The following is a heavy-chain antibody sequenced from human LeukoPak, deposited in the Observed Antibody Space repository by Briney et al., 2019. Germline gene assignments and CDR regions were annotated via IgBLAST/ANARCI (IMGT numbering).Heavy chain of an antibody. CDR2: VSTSSSYI. J-gene: IGHJ4*02. Sequence: GGSLRLSCAASGFTFNRYNMDWVRRAPGKGLEWVSSVSTSSSYIYYADSVRGRFTISRDNAKNSLYLQMNSLRPEDMALYYRARSAALDHWGQGTLVTVSS. CDR3: ARSAALDH. V-gene: IGHV3-21*04. D-gene: IGHD6-13*01. CDR1: GFTFNRYN.